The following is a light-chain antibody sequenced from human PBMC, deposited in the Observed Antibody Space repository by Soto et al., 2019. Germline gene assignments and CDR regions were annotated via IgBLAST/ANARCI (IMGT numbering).Light chain of an antibody. J-gene: IGLJ1*01. CDR2: EVN. CDR1: SRDVGHYNF. Sequence: QSALTQPASVSGSPGQSITISCTGTSRDVGHYNFVSWYQQHPGKAPKMMIFEVNKRPSGVSNRFAGSKSGNTASLTTSGLQAEDEAAYFCFSYAGSSTYVFGTGTKVTVL. V-gene: IGLV2-23*02. CDR3: FSYAGSSTYV.